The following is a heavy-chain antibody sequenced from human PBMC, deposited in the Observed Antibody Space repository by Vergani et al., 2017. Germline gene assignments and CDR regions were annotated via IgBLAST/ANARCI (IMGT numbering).Heavy chain of an antibody. V-gene: IGHV5-51*01. CDR1: GYSFTSYW. D-gene: IGHD6-25*01. CDR3: ARPQSSIAAGSFYAFDI. Sequence: EVQLVQSGAEVKKPGESLKISCKGSGYSFTSYWIGWVRQMPGKGLEWMGIIYPGDSDTRYSPSFQGQVTISADKSISTAYLQWSSLKASDTAMYYCARPQSSIAAGSFYAFDIWGQGRMVTVSS. CDR2: IYPGDSDT. J-gene: IGHJ3*02.